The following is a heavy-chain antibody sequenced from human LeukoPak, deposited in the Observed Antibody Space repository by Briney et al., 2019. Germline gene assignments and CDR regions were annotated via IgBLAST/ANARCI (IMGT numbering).Heavy chain of an antibody. Sequence: PSETLSLTCAVYGGSFSGYYWSWIRQPPGKGLEWIGEINHSGSTNYNPSLKSRVTISVDTSKNQFSLKLSSVTAADTAVCYCARHLRRLYYYYGMDVWGQGTTVTVSS. D-gene: IGHD4-17*01. CDR2: INHSGST. CDR3: ARHLRRLYYYYGMDV. J-gene: IGHJ6*02. CDR1: GGSFSGYY. V-gene: IGHV4-34*01.